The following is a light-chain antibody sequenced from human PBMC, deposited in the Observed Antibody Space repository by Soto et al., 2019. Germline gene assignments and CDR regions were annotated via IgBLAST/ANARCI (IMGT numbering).Light chain of an antibody. CDR2: AAS. V-gene: IGKV1-27*01. CDR3: QKYNSAPRT. J-gene: IGKJ3*01. Sequence: DIQMRQSRSSLSASVGDRVTITCRASQGSSNYLAWYQQKPGKVPKLLIYAASTLQSGVPSRFSGSGSGTDFTLTISGLQPEDVATYYCQKYNSAPRTFGPGTKVDIK. CDR1: QGSSNY.